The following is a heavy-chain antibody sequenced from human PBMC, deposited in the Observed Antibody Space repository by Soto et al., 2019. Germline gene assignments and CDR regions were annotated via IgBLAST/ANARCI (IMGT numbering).Heavy chain of an antibody. J-gene: IGHJ6*03. CDR2: INHSGST. D-gene: IGHD3-16*02. CDR3: ARGRRSVYNPTYYYYMDV. Sequence: SSETLSLTCAVYGGSFSGYYWSWIRQPPGKGLEWIGEINHSGSTNYNPSLKSRVTISVDTSKNQFSLKLSSVTAADTAVYYCARGRRSVYNPTYYYYMDVWGKGTTVTVSS. V-gene: IGHV4-34*01. CDR1: GGSFSGYY.